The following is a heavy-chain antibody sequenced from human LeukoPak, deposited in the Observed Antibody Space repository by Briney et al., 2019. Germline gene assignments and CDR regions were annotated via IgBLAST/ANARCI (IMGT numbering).Heavy chain of an antibody. CDR2: MSYDGSNK. CDR3: ARDGAGSV. CDR1: GFTFSSYA. D-gene: IGHD6-19*01. Sequence: GGSLRLSCAASGFTFSSYAMHWVRQAPGKGLEWVAVMSYDGSNKYYADSVKGRFTISRDNSKNTLYLQMNSLRAEDTAVYYCARDGAGSVWGQGTLLTVSS. J-gene: IGHJ4*02. V-gene: IGHV3-30*04.